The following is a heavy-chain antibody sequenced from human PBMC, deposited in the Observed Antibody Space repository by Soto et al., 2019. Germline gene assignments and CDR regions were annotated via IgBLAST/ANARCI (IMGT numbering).Heavy chain of an antibody. D-gene: IGHD6-19*01. CDR2: INPNSGGT. J-gene: IGHJ4*02. V-gene: IGHV1-2*04. Sequence: ASVKVSCKASGYTFTGYYMHWVRQAPGQGLEWMGWINPNSGGTNYAQKFQGWVTMTRDTSISTAYMELSRLRSDDTAVYYCARGHSGWYLGGDKKAFIDYWGQGTLVTVSS. CDR1: GYTFTGYY. CDR3: ARGHSGWYLGGDKKAFIDY.